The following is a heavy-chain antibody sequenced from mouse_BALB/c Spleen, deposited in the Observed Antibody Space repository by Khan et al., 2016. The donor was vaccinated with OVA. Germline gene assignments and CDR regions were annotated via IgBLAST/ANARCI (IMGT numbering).Heavy chain of an antibody. CDR1: GFTFSTYG. J-gene: IGHJ3*01. CDR3: ARRAYYYDSEGFAY. CDR2: VSTGGHYT. D-gene: IGHD1-1*01. Sequence: EVKLEVSGGDVVKPGGSLKLSCAASGFTFSTYGMSWVRQTPDKRLEWVATVSTGGHYTYYPDTVKGRFTISRDNAKNTLYLQMISLKSEDTAMFYCARRAYYYDSEGFAYWGQGTLVTVSA. V-gene: IGHV5-6*02.